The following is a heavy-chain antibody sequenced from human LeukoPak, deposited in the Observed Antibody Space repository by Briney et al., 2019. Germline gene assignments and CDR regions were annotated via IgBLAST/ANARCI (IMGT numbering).Heavy chain of an antibody. V-gene: IGHV1-2*02. CDR2: INPNSGGT. CDR3: ARDKVGAAIVFDI. J-gene: IGHJ3*02. CDR1: GYTFTGYY. D-gene: IGHD2-15*01. Sequence: ASVKVSCKASGYTFTGYYMHWVRQAPGQGLEWMGWINPNSGGTNYAQKFQGRVTMTRDTSISTAYMELSRLRSDDTAVYYCARDKVGAAIVFDIWGQGTMVTVSS.